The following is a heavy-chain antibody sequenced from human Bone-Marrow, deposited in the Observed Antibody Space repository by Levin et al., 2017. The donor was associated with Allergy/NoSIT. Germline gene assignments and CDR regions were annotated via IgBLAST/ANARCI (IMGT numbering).Heavy chain of an antibody. V-gene: IGHV3-23*01. CDR1: GYIFSRYG. J-gene: IGHJ6*02. Sequence: PVASVKVSCAASGYIFSRYGMSWVRQAPGKGLEWVSGISGSGYNTDYADSVKGRFTISRDNSKNTLYLQMNSLRAEDTAVYYCARGVVLYYHYGMDVWGQGTTVTVSS. CDR2: ISGSGYNT. D-gene: IGHD2-8*02. CDR3: ARGVVLYYHYGMDV.